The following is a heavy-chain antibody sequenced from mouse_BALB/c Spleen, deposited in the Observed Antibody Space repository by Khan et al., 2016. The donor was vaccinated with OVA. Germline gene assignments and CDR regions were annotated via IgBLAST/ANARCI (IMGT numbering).Heavy chain of an antibody. D-gene: IGHD1-1*02. V-gene: IGHV10S3*01. CDR3: VRDGNFDY. J-gene: IGHJ2*01. CDR2: IRSKSNNYAT. CDR1: GFTFNTNA. Sequence: EVQLVESGGGLVQPKGSLKLSCAASGFTFNTNAMNWVRQAPGKGLEWVARIRSKSNNYATYYADSVKDRFTISRDDSQSMLYLQMNNLKTEDTAMDYCVRDGNFDYWGEGTTLTVSS.